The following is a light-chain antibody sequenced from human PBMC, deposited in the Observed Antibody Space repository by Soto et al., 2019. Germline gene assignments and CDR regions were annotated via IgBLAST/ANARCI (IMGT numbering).Light chain of an antibody. J-gene: IGLJ2*01. V-gene: IGLV1-47*01. CDR3: AAWDDSLSGPV. CDR2: MNN. Sequence: QSVLTRPPSASGTPGQRVTISCSGSTSNIGSNYVYWYQQLPGTAPKLLIYMNNQWPSGVPDRFSGSKSGTSASLAISGLRSEDEADYYCAAWDDSLSGPVFGGGTKVTVL. CDR1: TSNIGSNY.